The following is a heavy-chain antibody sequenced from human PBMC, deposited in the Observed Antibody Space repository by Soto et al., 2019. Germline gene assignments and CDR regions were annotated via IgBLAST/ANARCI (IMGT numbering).Heavy chain of an antibody. D-gene: IGHD3-3*02. J-gene: IGHJ6*02. Sequence: QVQLVQSGAEVKKPGASVKVSCKASGYSFTSYGVSWVRQAPGQGLEWMGWISANNGNKNYAQKLQGRVTMTTDTLTSTAYMELGRLTSDDMAVYYCARDRVSTSIYYYGMDVWGQGTTVTVSS. CDR3: ARDRVSTSIYYYGMDV. V-gene: IGHV1-18*03. CDR1: GYSFTSYG. CDR2: ISANNGNK.